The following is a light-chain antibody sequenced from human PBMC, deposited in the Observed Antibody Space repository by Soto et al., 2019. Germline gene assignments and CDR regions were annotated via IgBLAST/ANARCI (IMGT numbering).Light chain of an antibody. V-gene: IGKV3-20*01. CDR3: QLYGSSPLYT. Sequence: EIVLTQSPGTLSLSPGERATLCCRASQSVNSSYLSWYQQKPGQAPRLLIYGASSRATGIPDRFSGSGSGTDFTLTISRLEPEDFAVYYCQLYGSSPLYTFGQGTELEIK. CDR1: QSVNSSY. J-gene: IGKJ2*01. CDR2: GAS.